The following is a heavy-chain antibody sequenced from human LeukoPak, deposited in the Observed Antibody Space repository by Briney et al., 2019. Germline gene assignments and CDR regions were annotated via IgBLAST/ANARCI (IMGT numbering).Heavy chain of an antibody. D-gene: IGHD3-3*01. CDR2: IYYSGST. J-gene: IGHJ6*02. CDR1: GGSISSGGYY. V-gene: IGHV4-61*08. CDR3: ARDWRLWSGYYMYYYGMDV. Sequence: SQTLSLTCSVSGGSISSGGYYWSWIRQPPGKGLEWIGYIYYSGSTNYNPSLKSRVTISVDTSKNQFSLKLSSVTAADTAVYYCARDWRLWSGYYMYYYGMDVWGQGTTVTVSS.